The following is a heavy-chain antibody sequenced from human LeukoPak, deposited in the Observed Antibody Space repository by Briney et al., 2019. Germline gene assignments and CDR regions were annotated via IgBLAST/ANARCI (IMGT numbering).Heavy chain of an antibody. D-gene: IGHD2-2*01. CDR2: INHSGST. CDR3: ARGGIVVPALDY. Sequence: PSETLSLTCAAYGGSFSGYYWSWIRQPPGKGLEWIGEINHSGSTNYNPSLKSRVTISVDTSKNQFSLKLSSVTAADTAVYYCARGGIVVPALDYWGQGTLVTVSS. J-gene: IGHJ4*02. V-gene: IGHV4-34*01. CDR1: GGSFSGYY.